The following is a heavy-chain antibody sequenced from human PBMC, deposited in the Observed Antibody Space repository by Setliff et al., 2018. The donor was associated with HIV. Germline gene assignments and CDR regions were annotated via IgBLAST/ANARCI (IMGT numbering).Heavy chain of an antibody. CDR1: GYSLSSGIY. CDR3: ARRTIWGDAFDI. Sequence: PSETLSLTCTVSGYSLSSGIYWGWIRQPPGKGLEWIANIYHSGSTYNTPSLKSRVTISLDTSKNQFSLRLSSVTAADTAIYYCARRTIWGDAFDIWGQGTMVTVSS. D-gene: IGHD3-16*01. V-gene: IGHV4-38-2*02. CDR2: IYHSGST. J-gene: IGHJ3*02.